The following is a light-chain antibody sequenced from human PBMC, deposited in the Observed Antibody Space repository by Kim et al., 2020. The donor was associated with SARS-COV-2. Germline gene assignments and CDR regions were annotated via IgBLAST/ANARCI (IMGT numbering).Light chain of an antibody. V-gene: IGLV2-23*02. Sequence: GQSLTISCTGTSSDVGSYNFVSWYQQHPGKAPQLMIYEVNKRPSGVSNRFSGSKSGNTASLTISGLQDEDEADYYCCSYAGSGTYPFGGGTKLTVL. J-gene: IGLJ2*01. CDR3: CSYAGSGTYP. CDR2: EVN. CDR1: SSDVGSYNF.